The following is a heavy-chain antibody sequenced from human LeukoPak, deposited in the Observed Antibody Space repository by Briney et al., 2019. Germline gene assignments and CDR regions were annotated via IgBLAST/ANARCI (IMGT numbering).Heavy chain of an antibody. CDR1: GFTFSSYG. D-gene: IGHD3-16*02. V-gene: IGHV3-30*03. J-gene: IGHJ4*02. Sequence: GGSLRLSCAASGFTFSSYGMHWVRQAPGKGLEWVAVISYDGSNKYYADSVKGRFTISRDNSKNTLHLQMNSLRAEDTAVYYCASLGSLSDYWGQGTLVTVSS. CDR2: ISYDGSNK. CDR3: ASLGSLSDY.